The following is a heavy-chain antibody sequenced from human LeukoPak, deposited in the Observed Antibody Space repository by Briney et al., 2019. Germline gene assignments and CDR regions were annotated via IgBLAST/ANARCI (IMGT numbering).Heavy chain of an antibody. Sequence: SETLSLTCTVSGGSISSYYWSWIRQPPGKGLEWIGYIYYSGSTNYNPSLKSRVTISVDTSKDQFSLKLSSVTAADTAVYYCARGGSGSSEGSARKGLVYYYYYYMDVWGKGTTVTVSS. CDR2: IYYSGST. CDR3: ARGGSGSSEGSARKGLVYYYYYYMDV. V-gene: IGHV4-59*01. J-gene: IGHJ6*03. CDR1: GGSISSYY. D-gene: IGHD6-19*01.